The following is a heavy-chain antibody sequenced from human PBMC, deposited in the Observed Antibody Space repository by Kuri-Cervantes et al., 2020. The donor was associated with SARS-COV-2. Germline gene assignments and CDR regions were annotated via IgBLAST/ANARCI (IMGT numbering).Heavy chain of an antibody. J-gene: IGHJ4*02. CDR2: ISSSGSTI. D-gene: IGHD3-3*01. CDR1: HFTFSSYE. Sequence: GESLKISCAASHFTFSSYEMNWVRQAPGKGLEWVSYISSSGSTIYYADSVKGRFTISRDNAKNSLYLQMNSLRAEDTAVYYCARGRAALRFLEWLCYDYWGQGTLVTGSS. V-gene: IGHV3-48*03. CDR3: ARGRAALRFLEWLCYDY.